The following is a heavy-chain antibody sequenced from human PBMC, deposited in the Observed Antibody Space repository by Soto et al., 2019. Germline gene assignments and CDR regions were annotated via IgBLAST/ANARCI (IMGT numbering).Heavy chain of an antibody. V-gene: IGHV4-30-2*05. Sequence: SETLSLTCAVSGGSISSGGYSWSWIRQPPGKGLEWIGYIYHSGSTFYNPSLKSRVTISIDTSKNQFSLKLSSVTAADTAVYYCARDPGWNGLNYFDYWGQGTLVTVSS. CDR3: ARDPGWNGLNYFDY. J-gene: IGHJ4*02. CDR1: GGSISSGGYS. D-gene: IGHD1-1*01. CDR2: IYHSGST.